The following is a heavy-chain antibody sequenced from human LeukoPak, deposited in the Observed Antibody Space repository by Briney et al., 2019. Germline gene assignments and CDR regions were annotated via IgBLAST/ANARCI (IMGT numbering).Heavy chain of an antibody. J-gene: IGHJ4*02. CDR2: INAGHGNT. Sequence: ASVKVSCKTSAYSLTNPDVNWVRQASGQGPEWMGWINAGHGNTKYSQKFQGRVTITRGTSASTAYMELSSLRSEDTAVYYCARGAGFAEPLPEYWGQGTLVTVSS. CDR3: ARGAGFAEPLPEY. D-gene: IGHD1-14*01. V-gene: IGHV1-3*01. CDR1: AYSLTNPD.